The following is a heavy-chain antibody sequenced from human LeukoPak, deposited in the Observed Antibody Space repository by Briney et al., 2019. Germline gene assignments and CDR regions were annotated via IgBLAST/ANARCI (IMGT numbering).Heavy chain of an antibody. D-gene: IGHD6-13*01. CDR3: AKASYPHSGAWYNLLS. Sequence: GGSLRLSCAASGFTFSSYTMNWVRQAPGKGLEWVSSISRRSTYIYYADSVKGRFTISRDSAKNSLYLQMNSLRAEDSAVYYCAKASYPHSGAWYNLLSWGRGTLVTVSS. CDR1: GFTFSSYT. V-gene: IGHV3-21*04. J-gene: IGHJ5*02. CDR2: ISRRSTYI.